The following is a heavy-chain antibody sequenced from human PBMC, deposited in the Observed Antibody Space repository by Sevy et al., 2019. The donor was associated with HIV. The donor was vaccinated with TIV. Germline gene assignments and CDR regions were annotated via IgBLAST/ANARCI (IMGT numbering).Heavy chain of an antibody. CDR3: ARSRGYCSGGSCYSGLYGYVYAFYI. Sequence: SETLSLTCTVSGGSISSYYWSWIRQPPGKGLEWIGYIYYSGSTNYNPSLKSRVTISVDTSKNQFSLKLSSVTAADTAVYYCARSRGYCSGGSCYSGLYGYVYAFYIWGQGTMVTVSS. V-gene: IGHV4-59*01. J-gene: IGHJ3*02. CDR1: GGSISSYY. CDR2: IYYSGST. D-gene: IGHD2-15*01.